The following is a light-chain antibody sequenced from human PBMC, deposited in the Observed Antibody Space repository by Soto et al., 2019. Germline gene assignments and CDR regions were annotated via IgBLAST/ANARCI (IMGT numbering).Light chain of an antibody. J-gene: IGKJ1*01. Sequence: IQLTQSPSSLSASVGDRVTITCRASHSISSWLAWYQQKPGKAPKLLIYDASSLESGVPSRFSGSGSGTEFTLTISSLQPDDFATYYCQHYNSYSEAFGQGTKVDIK. V-gene: IGKV1-5*01. CDR1: HSISSW. CDR2: DAS. CDR3: QHYNSYSEA.